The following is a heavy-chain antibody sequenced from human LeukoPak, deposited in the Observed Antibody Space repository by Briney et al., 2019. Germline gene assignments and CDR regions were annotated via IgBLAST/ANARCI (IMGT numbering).Heavy chain of an antibody. CDR2: INPNSGGT. J-gene: IGHJ6*02. CDR1: GYTFTSYA. Sequence: ASVKVSCKTSGYTFTSYAMHWVRQAPGQGLEWMGWINPNSGGTNYAQKFQGWVTMTRDTSISTAYMELSRLRSDDTAVYYCARGSSGWDSEDGMDVWGQGTTVTVSS. D-gene: IGHD6-19*01. CDR3: ARGSSGWDSEDGMDV. V-gene: IGHV1-2*04.